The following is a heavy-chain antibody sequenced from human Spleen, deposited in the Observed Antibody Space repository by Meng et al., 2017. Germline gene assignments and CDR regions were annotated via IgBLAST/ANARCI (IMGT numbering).Heavy chain of an antibody. CDR2: IYHSGST. CDR3: ARKITIFGVVIETWFDP. CDR1: GGSNSSSNW. V-gene: IGHV4-4*02. D-gene: IGHD3-3*01. Sequence: QLQESVPGLVSPSQTLSLTCTVPGGSNSSSNWWSWVRQPPGKGLEWIGEIYHSGSTNYNPSLKSRVTISVDKSKNQFSLKLSSVTAADKAVYYCARKITIFGVVIETWFDPWGQGTLVTVSS. J-gene: IGHJ5*02.